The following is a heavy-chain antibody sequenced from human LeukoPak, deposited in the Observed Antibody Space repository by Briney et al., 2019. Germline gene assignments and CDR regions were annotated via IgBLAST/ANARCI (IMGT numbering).Heavy chain of an antibody. J-gene: IGHJ4*02. CDR2: ISSSSSYI. CDR1: GFTFSSYS. CDR3: AREYYYDSSGYYGLGY. D-gene: IGHD3-22*01. V-gene: IGHV3-21*01. Sequence: GSLRLSCAASGFTFSSYSMNWVRQAPGKGLEWASSISSSSSYIYYADSVKGRFTISRDNAKNSLYLQMNSLRAEDTAVYYCAREYYYDSSGYYGLGYWGQGILVTVYS.